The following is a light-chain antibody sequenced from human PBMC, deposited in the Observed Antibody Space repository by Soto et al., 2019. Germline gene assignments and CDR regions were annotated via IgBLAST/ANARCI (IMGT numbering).Light chain of an antibody. J-gene: IGKJ4*01. CDR2: AAS. CDR1: QGISSW. CDR3: QQANSFPLT. V-gene: IGKV1-12*01. Sequence: DIQMTQSPSSVSASVGDRVTITCRASQGISSWLARYQQKPGKAPNLLIYAASSLHSGVPSRFSGSGSGTDFTLTISSLQPEDFATYYCQQANSFPLTFGGGTKVDIK.